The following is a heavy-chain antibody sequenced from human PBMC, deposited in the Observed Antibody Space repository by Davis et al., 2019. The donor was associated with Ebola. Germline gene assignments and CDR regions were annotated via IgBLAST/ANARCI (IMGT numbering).Heavy chain of an antibody. D-gene: IGHD3-3*01. J-gene: IGHJ4*02. CDR2: IKTDGNEE. V-gene: IGHV3-7*01. CDR1: GFTFSDYY. CDR3: ARWGLRGNYDSWSGSDYYFDY. Sequence: GGSLRLSCTASGFTFSDYYMSWVRQAPGKGLEWVANIKTDGNEEHYVDSVKGRFTMSRDNAKNSLYLQLDSLRDEDTAVYYCARWGLRGNYDSWSGSDYYFDYWGQGTLVTVSS.